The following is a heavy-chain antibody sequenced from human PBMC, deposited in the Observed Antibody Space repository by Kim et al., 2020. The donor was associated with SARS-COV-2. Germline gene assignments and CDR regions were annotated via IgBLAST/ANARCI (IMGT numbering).Heavy chain of an antibody. D-gene: IGHD6-13*01. J-gene: IGHJ4*02. V-gene: IGHV1-46*01. Sequence: ARKSQGRVTLTRDTSTSTVYMGLGSLRSEDTAVYYCARDRIAAAGTPDYWGQGTLVTVSS. CDR3: ARDRIAAAGTPDY.